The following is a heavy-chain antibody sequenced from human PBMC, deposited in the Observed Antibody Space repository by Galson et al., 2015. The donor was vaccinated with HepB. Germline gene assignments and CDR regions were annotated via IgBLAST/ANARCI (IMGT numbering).Heavy chain of an antibody. V-gene: IGHV3-11*01. CDR1: GFVFSDYY. CDR3: ARATLVWFDP. CDR2: IGSSDNTK. J-gene: IGHJ5*02. Sequence: SLRLSCAASGFVFSDYYMSWIRQAPGKGLEWISFIGSSDNTKYYADSVEGRFTVSRDNARNSLFLQMNSLTVEDTAVYYCARATLVWFDPWGQGTLVTVSS. D-gene: IGHD2/OR15-2a*01.